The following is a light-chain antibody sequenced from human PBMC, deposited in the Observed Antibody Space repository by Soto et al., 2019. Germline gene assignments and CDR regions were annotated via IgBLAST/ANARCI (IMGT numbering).Light chain of an antibody. V-gene: IGKV3-11*01. CDR1: HSVSSH. J-gene: IGKJ2*02. Sequence: EIVLTQSPATLSLSPGERAALSCRASHSVSSHLAWYQQKPGQAPTLLIYDASNRAAGIPARFSGSGSGTYSQLTISSREPEDVAVYYCQQRDFWPRTFGQGTKLEIK. CDR3: QQRDFWPRT. CDR2: DAS.